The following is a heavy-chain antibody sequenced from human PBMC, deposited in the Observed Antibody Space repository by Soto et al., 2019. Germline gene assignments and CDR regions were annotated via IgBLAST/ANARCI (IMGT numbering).Heavy chain of an antibody. V-gene: IGHV3-15*07. Sequence: EVQLVESGGGLVKPGGSLKLSCAASGFTFSNAWMNWVRQAPGKGLEWFGRIKSKTDGGTTDYAAPVKGRFTISRDDSKNTLYLQMNSLKTEDTAVYYCTTGKWHDFWSGYYYLFDYWGQGTLVTVSS. CDR3: TTGKWHDFWSGYYYLFDY. D-gene: IGHD3-3*01. CDR1: GFTFSNAW. J-gene: IGHJ4*02. CDR2: IKSKTDGGTT.